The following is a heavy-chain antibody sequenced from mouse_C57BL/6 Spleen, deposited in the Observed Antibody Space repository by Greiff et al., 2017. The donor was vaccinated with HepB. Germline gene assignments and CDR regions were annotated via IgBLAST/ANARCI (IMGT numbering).Heavy chain of an antibody. CDR2: IYPRSGNT. D-gene: IGHD2-2*01. Sequence: VKLQESGAELARPGASVKLSCKASGYTFTSYGISWVKQRTGQGLEWIGEIYPRSGNTYYNEKFKGKATLTADKSSSTAYMELRSLTSEDSAVYFCARSLSTMVTTDWFAYWGQGTLVTVSA. V-gene: IGHV1-81*01. CDR1: GYTFTSYG. J-gene: IGHJ3*01. CDR3: ARSLSTMVTTDWFAY.